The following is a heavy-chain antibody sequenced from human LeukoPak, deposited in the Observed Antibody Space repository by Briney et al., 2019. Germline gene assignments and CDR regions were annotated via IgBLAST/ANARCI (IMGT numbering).Heavy chain of an antibody. CDR3: AKQYEYHYNYFHSMDV. CDR1: GFTFGSYG. V-gene: IGHV3-30*02. J-gene: IGHJ6*03. CDR2: IRYDGSNK. Sequence: GGSLRLSCAGSGFTFGSYGMHWVRQAPGKGLEWVAFIRYDGSNKYYADSVKGRFTISRDNSKNTVYLQMNSLRAEDTAVYCCAKQYEYHYNYFHSMDVCGKGTTATISS. D-gene: IGHD5-12*01.